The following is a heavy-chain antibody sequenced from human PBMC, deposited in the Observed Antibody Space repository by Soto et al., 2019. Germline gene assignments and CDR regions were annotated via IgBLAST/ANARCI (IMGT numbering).Heavy chain of an antibody. V-gene: IGHV3-9*01. Sequence: GGSLRLSCAASRFTFDDYAMHWVRQAPGKGLEWVSGISWNSGSVGYADSVQGRFTISRDNAKNSLYLQMNSLRPEDTALYYCTKARLWGGDGYNSYYYNAMDVWGQGTTVTVSS. CDR1: RFTFDDYA. J-gene: IGHJ6*02. CDR3: TKARLWGGDGYNSYYYNAMDV. D-gene: IGHD3-16*01. CDR2: ISWNSGSV.